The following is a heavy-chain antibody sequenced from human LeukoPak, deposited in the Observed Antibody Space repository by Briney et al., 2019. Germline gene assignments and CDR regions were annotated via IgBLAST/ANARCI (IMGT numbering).Heavy chain of an antibody. J-gene: IGHJ5*02. CDR2: IPYDGSTK. Sequence: GGSLRLSRAASGFSFISYGMHWVRRAPGKGLEWVAFIPYDGSTKYYADSVKGRFTISRDNSKNTLYLQMNSLRAEDTAVYYCAKDWKDKLDGSGTKDSFDPWGQGTLVTVSS. D-gene: IGHD2-2*01. V-gene: IGHV3-30*02. CDR3: AKDWKDKLDGSGTKDSFDP. CDR1: GFSFISYG.